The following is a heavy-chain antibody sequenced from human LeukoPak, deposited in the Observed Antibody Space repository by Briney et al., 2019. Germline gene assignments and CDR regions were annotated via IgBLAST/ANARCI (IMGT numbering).Heavy chain of an antibody. Sequence: SETLSLTCTVSGGSISSGGYYWSWIRQPPGKGLEWIGYIYHSGSTYYNPSLKSRVTISVDRSKNQFSLKLSSVTAADTAVYYCARATYSSSWYFDLWGRGTLVTVAS. CDR2: IYHSGST. D-gene: IGHD6-13*01. V-gene: IGHV4-30-2*01. CDR1: GGSISSGGYY. CDR3: ARATYSSSWYFDL. J-gene: IGHJ2*01.